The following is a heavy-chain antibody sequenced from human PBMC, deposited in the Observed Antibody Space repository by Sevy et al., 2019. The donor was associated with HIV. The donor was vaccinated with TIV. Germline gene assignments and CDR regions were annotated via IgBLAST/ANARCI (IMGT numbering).Heavy chain of an antibody. CDR3: ARDGGTNFDY. CDR2: ISSSSSTI. Sequence: GGSLRLSCAASGFTLSSYSMNWVRQAPGKGLEWVSYISSSSSTIYYAYSVKGRFTISRDNAKNSLYLQMNSLRAEDTAVYYCARDGGTNFDYWGQGSLVTVSS. V-gene: IGHV3-48*01. CDR1: GFTLSSYS. D-gene: IGHD3-3*01. J-gene: IGHJ4*02.